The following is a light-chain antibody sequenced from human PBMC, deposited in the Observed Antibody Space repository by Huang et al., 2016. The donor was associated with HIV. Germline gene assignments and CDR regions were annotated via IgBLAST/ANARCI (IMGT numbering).Light chain of an antibody. Sequence: DIQMTQSPSSLSASVGDRVTITCRASQSIASNLNWCQQRPGKAPKLLIFDASSLQRGVPSRFSGSRSGTDFTLTISSVQPEDFATYYCQQGDNTPYTFGQGTKLEIK. CDR2: DAS. CDR1: QSIASN. V-gene: IGKV1-39*01. CDR3: QQGDNTPYT. J-gene: IGKJ2*01.